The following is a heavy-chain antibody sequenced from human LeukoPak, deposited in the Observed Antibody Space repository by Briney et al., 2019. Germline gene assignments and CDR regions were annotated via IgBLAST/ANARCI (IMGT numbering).Heavy chain of an antibody. D-gene: IGHD3-10*01. CDR1: GFTVSSNY. J-gene: IGHJ4*02. CDR3: ARSQITMIRGDFDY. V-gene: IGHV3-66*01. Sequence: PGGSLRLSCAASGFTVSSNYMNWVRQAPGKGLEWVSILYSNGDTYYGNSVKGRFTISRDDSKNTLYLQMDSLRVEDTAVYYCARSQITMIRGDFDYWGQGTLVTVSS. CDR2: LYSNGDT.